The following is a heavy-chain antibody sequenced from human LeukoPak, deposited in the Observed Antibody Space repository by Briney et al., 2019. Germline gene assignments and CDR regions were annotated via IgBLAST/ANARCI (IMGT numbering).Heavy chain of an antibody. CDR2: IYYSGST. J-gene: IGHJ4*02. V-gene: IGHV4-39*07. CDR3: ARDIPHYDILTGHLDY. D-gene: IGHD3-9*01. Sequence: PSETLSLTCTVSGGSISSSSYYWDWIRQPPGKGLEWIGSIYYSGSTYYNPSLKSRVTISVDTSKNQFSLKLSSVTAADTAVYYCARDIPHYDILTGHLDYWGQGTLVTVSS. CDR1: GGSISSSSYY.